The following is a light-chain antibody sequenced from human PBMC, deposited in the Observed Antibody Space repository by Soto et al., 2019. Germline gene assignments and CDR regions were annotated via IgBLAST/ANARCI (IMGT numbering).Light chain of an antibody. CDR3: SSYTAGGTI. V-gene: IGLV2-14*01. CDR2: EVS. Sequence: QSALTQPRSVSGSPGQSVTISCTGSSSDVGGYNYVSWYQQHPGEAPKLMISEVSNRPSGVSNRFSGSKSGNTASLTISGLQAEDEADYYCSSYTAGGTIFGTGTKLTVL. CDR1: SSDVGGYNY. J-gene: IGLJ1*01.